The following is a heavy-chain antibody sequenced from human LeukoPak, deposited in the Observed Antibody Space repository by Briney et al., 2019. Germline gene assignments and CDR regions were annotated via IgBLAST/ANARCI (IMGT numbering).Heavy chain of an antibody. J-gene: IGHJ5*02. CDR1: GDSIRTNNYF. Sequence: PSATLSLTCSVSGDSIRTNNYFWGWIRQPPRMGLEWIGSISYNGITYYNPSLKSRASVSVDTSKNQFSLNLNSVTAADTAIYYCARRPGHTWDMGNWFDPWGQGTLVTVSS. CDR2: ISYNGIT. D-gene: IGHD1-26*01. V-gene: IGHV4-39*01. CDR3: ARRPGHTWDMGNWFDP.